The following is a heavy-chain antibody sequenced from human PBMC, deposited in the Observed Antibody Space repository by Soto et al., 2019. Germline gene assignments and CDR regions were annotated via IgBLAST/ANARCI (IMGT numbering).Heavy chain of an antibody. CDR1: GFTFSSYG. CDR3: ARAAASVTTRFDYYYGMDV. V-gene: IGHV3-33*01. CDR2: IWYDGSNK. Sequence: QVQLVESGGGVVQPGRSLRLSCAASGFTFSSYGMHWVRQAPGKGLEWVAVIWYDGSNKYYADSVKGRFNISRDNSKNTLYLQMNSLRAEDTAVYYCARAAASVTTRFDYYYGMDVWGQGTTVTVSS. J-gene: IGHJ6*02. D-gene: IGHD4-17*01.